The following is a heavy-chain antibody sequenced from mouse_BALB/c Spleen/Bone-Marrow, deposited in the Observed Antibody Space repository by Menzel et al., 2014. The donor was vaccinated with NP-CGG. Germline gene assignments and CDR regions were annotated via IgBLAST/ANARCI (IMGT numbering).Heavy chain of an antibody. J-gene: IGHJ1*01. CDR3: TRSDGYYVPHWYFDV. Sequence: QVTLKESGAELVKPGASVKLSCKASGYTFTSYYMYWVKQRPGQGLEWIGEINPGNGGTNFNEKFKSKATLTVDKSSSTAYMQLSSLTSEDSAVYYCTRSDGYYVPHWYFDVWGAGTTVTVSS. D-gene: IGHD2-3*01. CDR2: INPGNGGT. CDR1: GYTFTSYY. V-gene: IGHV1S81*02.